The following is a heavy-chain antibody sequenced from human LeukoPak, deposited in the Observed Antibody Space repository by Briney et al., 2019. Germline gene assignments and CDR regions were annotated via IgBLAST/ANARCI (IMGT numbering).Heavy chain of an antibody. V-gene: IGHV4-39*01. CDR3: ARQEDDYGDSCFDY. CDR2: IYYSGST. J-gene: IGHJ4*02. CDR1: GGSISSSSYY. Sequence: PSETLSLTCTVSGGSISSSSYYWGWIRQPPGEGPEWIGSIYYSGSTYYNPSLKSRVTISVDTSRNQFSLKLSSVTAADTAVYYCARQEDDYGDSCFDYWGQGTLVTVSS. D-gene: IGHD4-17*01.